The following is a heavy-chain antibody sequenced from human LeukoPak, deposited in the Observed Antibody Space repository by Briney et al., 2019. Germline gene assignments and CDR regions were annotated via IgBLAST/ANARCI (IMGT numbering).Heavy chain of an antibody. Sequence: RPGGSLRLSCAASGFTFSSYAMSWVRQAPGKGLEWVSSTSARGGSTYYADSVKGRFTISRDNSKNTLYLQMNSLRAEDTAVYYCAKVVNGGNVDDAFDIWGQGTMVTVSS. CDR2: TSARGGST. J-gene: IGHJ3*02. CDR3: AKVVNGGNVDDAFDI. V-gene: IGHV3-23*01. D-gene: IGHD4-23*01. CDR1: GFTFSSYA.